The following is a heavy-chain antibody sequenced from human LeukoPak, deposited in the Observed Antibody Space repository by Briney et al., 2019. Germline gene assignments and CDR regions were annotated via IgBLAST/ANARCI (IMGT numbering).Heavy chain of an antibody. D-gene: IGHD2-21*01. CDR2: IIPIFGTA. CDR1: XA. J-gene: IGHJ5*02. V-gene: IGHV1-69*01. CDR3: ARVWS. Sequence: XAXSXVRQAPGQGLEWMGGIIPIFGTANYAQKFQGRVTITADESTSTAYMELSSLRSEDTAVYYCARVWSWGQGTLVTVSS.